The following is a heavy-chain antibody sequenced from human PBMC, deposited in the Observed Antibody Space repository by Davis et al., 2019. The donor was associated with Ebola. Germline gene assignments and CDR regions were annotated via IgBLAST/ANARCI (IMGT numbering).Heavy chain of an antibody. V-gene: IGHV1-46*01. D-gene: IGHD1-26*01. J-gene: IGHJ4*02. CDR1: GFTFSSYA. CDR3: ARDRRGSYTVDY. CDR2: THPGGGGT. Sequence: GGSLRLSCAASGFTFSSYAMHWVRQAPGQGLEWMGITHPGGGGTRFAQKFQGRFTMTSDTSATTVYMELTSLTSEDTAVYYCARDRRGSYTVDYWGQGTLVTVSS.